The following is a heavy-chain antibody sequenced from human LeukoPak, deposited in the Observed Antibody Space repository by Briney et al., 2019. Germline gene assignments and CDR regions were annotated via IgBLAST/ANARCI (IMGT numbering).Heavy chain of an antibody. V-gene: IGHV4-34*01. Sequence: KPSETLSLTCAVYGGSFSGYYWSWLRQPPGKGLEWIGEINHSGSTNYNPSLKSRVTISVDTSKNQFSLKLSSVTAADTAVYYCARLPYYYGSGSYLTRLTNNWFDPWGQGTLVTVSS. D-gene: IGHD3-10*01. CDR2: INHSGST. CDR1: GGSFSGYY. CDR3: ARLPYYYGSGSYLTRLTNNWFDP. J-gene: IGHJ5*02.